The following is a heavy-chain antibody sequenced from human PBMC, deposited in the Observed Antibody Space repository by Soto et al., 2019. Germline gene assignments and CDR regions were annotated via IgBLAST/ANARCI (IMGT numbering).Heavy chain of an antibody. D-gene: IGHD6-6*01. CDR2: IKQNGSDK. CDR1: GFSFSKYW. Sequence: HPGGSLRLSCEASGFSFSKYWMTWVRQAPGKGVEWVANIKQNGSDKYYADSVKGRFTISRDNSKNALYLQMNSLRAEDTAVYYCAKICSSSSSCYGYWGQGTLVTVSS. J-gene: IGHJ4*02. V-gene: IGHV3-7*03. CDR3: AKICSSSSSCYGY.